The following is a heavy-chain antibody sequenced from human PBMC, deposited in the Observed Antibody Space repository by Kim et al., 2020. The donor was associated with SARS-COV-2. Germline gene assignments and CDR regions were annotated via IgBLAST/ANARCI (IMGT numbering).Heavy chain of an antibody. Sequence: GGSLRLSCAASGFTFSSYAMHWVRQAPGKGLEWVAVISYDGSNKYYADSVKGRFTISRDNSKNTLYLQMNSLRAEDTAVYYCARGGSIAAVCAFDIWGQG. V-gene: IGHV3-30-3*01. J-gene: IGHJ3*02. CDR2: ISYDGSNK. CDR1: GFTFSSYA. D-gene: IGHD6-6*01. CDR3: ARGGSIAAVCAFDI.